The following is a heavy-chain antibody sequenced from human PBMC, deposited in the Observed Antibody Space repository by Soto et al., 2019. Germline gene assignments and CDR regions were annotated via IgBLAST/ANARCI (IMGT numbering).Heavy chain of an antibody. CDR3: ARGPRLTDSSGYSGYNWFDP. Sequence: PGESLKISCKGSGYSFAGYWITWVRQKPGKGLEWMGRIDPSDSYTNYSPSFQGHVTISTDKSISTAYLPWSSPKASDTAMYYCARGPRLTDSSGYSGYNWFDPWGQGTLVTVSS. CDR1: GYSFAGYW. J-gene: IGHJ5*02. V-gene: IGHV5-10-1*01. D-gene: IGHD3-22*01. CDR2: IDPSDSYT.